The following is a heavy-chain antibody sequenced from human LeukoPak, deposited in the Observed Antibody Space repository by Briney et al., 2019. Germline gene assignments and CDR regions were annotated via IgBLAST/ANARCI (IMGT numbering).Heavy chain of an antibody. Sequence: PSETLSLTCSVSGGSISSYYWSWIRQPAGMGLEWIGQIYSSGSTNYNPSLKSRVTISVDKSKNQFSLKLNSVTAADTAVYYCATEGGDDILTGNHINVWGKGTTVTVSS. V-gene: IGHV4-4*07. D-gene: IGHD3-9*01. CDR3: ATEGGDDILTGNHINV. CDR2: IYSSGST. CDR1: GGSISSYY. J-gene: IGHJ6*04.